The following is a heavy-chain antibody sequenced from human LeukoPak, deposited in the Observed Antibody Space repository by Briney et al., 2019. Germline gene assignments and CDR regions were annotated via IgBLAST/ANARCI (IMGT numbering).Heavy chain of an antibody. CDR2: IYHSGST. V-gene: IGHV4-38-2*01. D-gene: IGHD4-17*01. CDR3: ASIDYGARRTRNY. CDR1: GYSISSGYY. Sequence: SETLSLTCAVSGYSISSGYYWGWIRQLPGKGLEWIGSIYHSGSTYYNPSLKSRVTISVDTSKNQFSLKLSSVTAADTAVYYCASIDYGARRTRNYWGQGTLVTVSS. J-gene: IGHJ4*02.